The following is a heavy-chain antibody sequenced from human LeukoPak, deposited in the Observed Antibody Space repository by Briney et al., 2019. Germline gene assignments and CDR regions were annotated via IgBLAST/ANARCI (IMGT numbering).Heavy chain of an antibody. D-gene: IGHD1-14*01. Sequence: SVKVSCKASGGSFRNYAFSWVRQAPGQGLEWMGGIIPILATANLAEEFQDRLQITADEYTTTSHMELRSLRPEDTAVYYCARNRRQVKPPGYYYYMDVWGEGTTVTVSS. J-gene: IGHJ6*03. CDR1: GGSFRNYA. CDR2: IIPILATA. CDR3: ARNRRQVKPPGYYYYMDV. V-gene: IGHV1-69*13.